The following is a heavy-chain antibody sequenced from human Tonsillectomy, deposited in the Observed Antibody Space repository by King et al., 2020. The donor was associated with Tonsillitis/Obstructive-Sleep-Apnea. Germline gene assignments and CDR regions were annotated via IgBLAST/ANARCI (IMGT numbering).Heavy chain of an antibody. D-gene: IGHD4-17*01. CDR3: SRTFYGDYPYYYYYMDV. V-gene: IGHV4-34*01. Sequence: VQLQQWGAGLLKPSETLSLTCAVYGGSFSGYYWSWIRQPPGKGLEWIGEINHSGSTNYNPSLKSRVTISVDTSNNQFSLKLSSVTAAATAVYYCSRTFYGDYPYYYYYMDVWGKGTTVTVSS. CDR2: INHSGST. CDR1: GGSFSGYY. J-gene: IGHJ6*03.